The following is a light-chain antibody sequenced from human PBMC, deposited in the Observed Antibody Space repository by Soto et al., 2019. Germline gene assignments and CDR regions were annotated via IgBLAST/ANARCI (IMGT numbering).Light chain of an antibody. V-gene: IGLV2-11*01. CDR2: DVS. CDR3: SSYTTNSPPVV. J-gene: IGLJ2*01. CDR1: SSDVGGYNY. Sequence: QSALTQPRSVSGSPGQSVTISCTGTSSDVGGYNYVSWYQQYPGKAPKLIIYDVSKRPSGVPDRFSGSKSGNTASLTISGLQAEDEAHYYCSSYTTNSPPVVFGGGTKLTVL.